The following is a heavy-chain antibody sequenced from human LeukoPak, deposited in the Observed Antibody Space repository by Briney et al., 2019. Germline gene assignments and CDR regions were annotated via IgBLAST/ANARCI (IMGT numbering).Heavy chain of an antibody. Sequence: ASVKVSCKASGYTFTSYYMHWVRQAPGQGLEWMGIINPSGGSTSCAQKFQGRVTMTRDTSTSTVYMELSSLRSEDTAVYYCARNYYDSSGYYYVRDYWGQGTLVTVSS. CDR3: ARNYYDSSGYYYVRDY. CDR2: INPSGGST. D-gene: IGHD3-22*01. CDR1: GYTFTSYY. J-gene: IGHJ4*02. V-gene: IGHV1-46*01.